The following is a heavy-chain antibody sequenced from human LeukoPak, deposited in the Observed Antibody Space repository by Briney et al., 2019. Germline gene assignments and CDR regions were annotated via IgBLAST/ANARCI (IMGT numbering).Heavy chain of an antibody. CDR3: ARAASKSWYSSSWYHP. Sequence: GGSLRLSCAASGFTFSSYSMNWVRQAPGKGLEWVSSISSSSSYIYYADSVKGRFTISRDNAKNSLYLQMNSLRAEDTAVYYCARAASKSWYSSSWYHPWGQGTLVTVSS. CDR2: ISSSSSYI. D-gene: IGHD6-13*01. J-gene: IGHJ5*02. V-gene: IGHV3-21*01. CDR1: GFTFSSYS.